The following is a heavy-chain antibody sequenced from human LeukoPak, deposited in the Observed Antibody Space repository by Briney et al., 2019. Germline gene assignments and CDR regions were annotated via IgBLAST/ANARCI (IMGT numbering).Heavy chain of an antibody. J-gene: IGHJ4*02. V-gene: IGHV3-23*01. CDR1: GFTFSSYA. CDR3: AKDKSLVGATFDY. D-gene: IGHD1-26*01. Sequence: GSLRLSCAASGFTFSSYAMGWVRQAPGKGLEWVSAISGSGGSTYYADSVKGRFTISRDNSKNTLYLQMNSLRAEDTAVYYCAKDKSLVGATFDYWGQGTLVTVSS. CDR2: ISGSGGST.